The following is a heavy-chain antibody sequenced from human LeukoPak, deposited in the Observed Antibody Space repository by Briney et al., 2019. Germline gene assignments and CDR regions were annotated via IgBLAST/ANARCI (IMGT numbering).Heavy chain of an antibody. CDR1: GFTFSSYG. V-gene: IGHV3-33*01. D-gene: IGHD4-17*01. Sequence: GRSLRLSCAASGFTFSSYGMHWVRQAPGKGLEWVAVIWYDGSNKYYADSVKGRFTISRDNSKNTLYLQMNSLRAEDTAVYYCARDHYGDPSYYYYGMDVWGQGNTVTVSS. CDR3: ARDHYGDPSYYYYGMDV. CDR2: IWYDGSNK. J-gene: IGHJ6*02.